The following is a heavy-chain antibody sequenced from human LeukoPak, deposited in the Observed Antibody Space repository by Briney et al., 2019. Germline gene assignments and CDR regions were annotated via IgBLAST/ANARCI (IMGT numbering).Heavy chain of an antibody. CDR2: ISSNGGST. CDR1: GFTLSSYG. Sequence: GGSLRLSCAASGFTLSSYGMHWVRQAPGKGLEYVSGISSNGGSTYYPDSVKGRFTISRDNSRNTLYLQMSSLRADDTAVYYCVKPYESWGQGTLVTVSS. V-gene: IGHV3-64D*08. D-gene: IGHD3-22*01. J-gene: IGHJ5*02. CDR3: VKPYES.